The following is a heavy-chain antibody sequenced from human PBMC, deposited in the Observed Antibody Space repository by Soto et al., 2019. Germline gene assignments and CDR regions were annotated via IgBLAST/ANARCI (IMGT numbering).Heavy chain of an antibody. CDR3: ARENPHRGSYYRALDY. CDR2: IIPIYGTA. D-gene: IGHD1-26*01. V-gene: IGHV1-69*13. J-gene: IGHJ4*02. Sequence: SVKVSCKASGGTFSSYAISWVRQAPGQGLEWMGGIIPIYGTANYAQKFQGRVTITADESTSTAYMELSSLRSEDTAVYYCARENPHRGSYYRALDYWGQGTLVTVSS. CDR1: GGTFSSYA.